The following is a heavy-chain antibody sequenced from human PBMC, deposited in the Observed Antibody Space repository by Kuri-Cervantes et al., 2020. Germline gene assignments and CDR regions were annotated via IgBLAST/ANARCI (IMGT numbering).Heavy chain of an antibody. V-gene: IGHV4-39*01. CDR1: GGSISSSSYY. J-gene: IGHJ4*02. CDR3: ASHDSSGYYQLH. CDR2: IYYSGST. D-gene: IGHD3-22*01. Sequence: SETLSLTCTVSGGSISSSSYYWGWIRQPPGKGLEWIGSIYYSGSTYYNPSLKSRVTISVDTSKNQFSLKLSSVTAADTAVYYCASHDSSGYYQLHWGQGTLVTVSS.